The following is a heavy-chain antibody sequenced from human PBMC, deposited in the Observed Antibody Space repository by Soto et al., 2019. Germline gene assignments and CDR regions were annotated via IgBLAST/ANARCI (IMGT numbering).Heavy chain of an antibody. CDR3: AKLSTSATAVPY. Sequence: QVQLVQSGAEVKKPGSSVKVSCKASGGTFSTYAINWGRQAPGQGLEWMGGIIPIFGTAKYAQKFQGRVTITADEPKSTAYMELSSLRSEDTAVYYCAKLSTSATAVPYWGQGSLVTVSS. J-gene: IGHJ4*02. CDR1: GGTFSTYA. D-gene: IGHD3-10*02. V-gene: IGHV1-69*12. CDR2: IIPIFGTA.